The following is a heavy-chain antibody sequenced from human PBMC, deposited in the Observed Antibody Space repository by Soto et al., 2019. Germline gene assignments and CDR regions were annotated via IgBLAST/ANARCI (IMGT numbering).Heavy chain of an antibody. CDR2: IYHSGSS. CDR3: ARDLLDTTVDYYFDS. D-gene: IGHD4-17*01. J-gene: IGHJ4*02. V-gene: IGHV4-30-4*01. Sequence: SLTCNVSVGSLSRGTYCWSWIRQPPGKGLEWIGYIYHSGSSQSNPSLKSRVTISIDTSKNQFSLELRSVTAADTAVYYCARDLLDTTVDYYFDSWGPGRLVTVSS. CDR1: VGSLSRGTYC.